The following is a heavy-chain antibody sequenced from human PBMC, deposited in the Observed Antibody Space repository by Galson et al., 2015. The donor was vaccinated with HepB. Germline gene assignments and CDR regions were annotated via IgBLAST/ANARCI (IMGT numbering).Heavy chain of an antibody. J-gene: IGHJ4*02. V-gene: IGHV3-48*04. Sequence: SLRLSCAASGFTFSTYGMNWVRQAPGKGLEWVSYINTSGGTIYYADSVKGRFTISRDNSKNSLYLQMNSLRAEDTAVYYCGRRYCTSTSCYVDFWGQGTLVTVSS. CDR3: GRRYCTSTSCYVDF. CDR1: GFTFSTYG. D-gene: IGHD2-2*01. CDR2: INTSGGTI.